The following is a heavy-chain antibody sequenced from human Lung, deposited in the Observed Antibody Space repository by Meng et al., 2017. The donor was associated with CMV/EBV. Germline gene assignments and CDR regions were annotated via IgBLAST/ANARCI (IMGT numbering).Heavy chain of an antibody. CDR3: ARDYCSSTSCNRRITGTTPSSDYYYGMDV. V-gene: IGHV1-69*10. CDR2: IIPILGIA. CDR1: GGTFSSYA. Sequence: SAKVFCKASGGTFSSYAISWVRQAPGQGLEWMGGIIPILGIANYAQKSQGRVTITADKSTSTAYMELSSLRSEDTAVYYCARDYCSSTSCNRRITGTTPSSDYYYGMDVWGQGTTVTVSS. D-gene: IGHD2-2*01. J-gene: IGHJ6*02.